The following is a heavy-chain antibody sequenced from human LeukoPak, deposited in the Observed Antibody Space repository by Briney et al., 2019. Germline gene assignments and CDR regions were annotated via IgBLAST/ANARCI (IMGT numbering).Heavy chain of an antibody. CDR2: IYHSGST. CDR3: ARRTVTTSYFDY. V-gene: IGHV4-38-2*01. D-gene: IGHD4-11*01. CDR1: GYSISSGYY. Sequence: PSETLSLTCAVSGYSISSGYYWGWIRQPPGKGLEWMGSIYHSGSTYYNPSLKSRVTISVDTSKNQFSLKLSSVTAADTAVYYCARRTVTTSYFDYWGQGTLVTVSS. J-gene: IGHJ4*02.